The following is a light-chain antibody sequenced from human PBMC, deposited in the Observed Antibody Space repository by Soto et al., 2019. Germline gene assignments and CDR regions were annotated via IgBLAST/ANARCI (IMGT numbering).Light chain of an antibody. CDR1: QSVSSSY. V-gene: IGKV3D-20*02. Sequence: EIVLTQSPGTLSLSPGERATLSCRAIQSVSSSYLAWYQQKPGQAPRLLIYGASSRATGIPDRFGGSGSGTDFTLTISSLEPEDSAVYYCQQRSNWPPITFGQGTRLEIK. J-gene: IGKJ5*01. CDR2: GAS. CDR3: QQRSNWPPIT.